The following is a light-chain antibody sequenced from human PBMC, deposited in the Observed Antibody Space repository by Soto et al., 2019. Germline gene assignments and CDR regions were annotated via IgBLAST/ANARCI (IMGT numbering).Light chain of an antibody. Sequence: DIQLTQSPSSLSASVGDRVTLSCRASQSVRNYLNWYQQKPGKAPRLLVSAASTLQSGVPSRFSGSGSGTDFTLTISGLQHEDFATYYCQQGYTSIRTLGQGTKVDIK. CDR1: QSVRNY. CDR2: AAS. J-gene: IGKJ1*01. V-gene: IGKV1-39*01. CDR3: QQGYTSIRT.